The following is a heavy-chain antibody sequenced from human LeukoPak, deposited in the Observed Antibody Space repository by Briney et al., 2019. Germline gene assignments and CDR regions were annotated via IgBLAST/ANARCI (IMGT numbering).Heavy chain of an antibody. CDR2: IRTSIEGERR. Sequence: PGGSLRLSCATSGFTFSSYNMNWVRQAPGKGLEWVGRIRTSIEGERRDYPPPVKGRFTISRDDSKTTLYLQMNGLKTEDSGVYYCTTERNWELLRPYGLDIWGQGTTVTVSS. CDR1: GFTFSSYN. CDR3: TTERNWELLRPYGLDI. D-gene: IGHD7-27*01. V-gene: IGHV3-15*01. J-gene: IGHJ6*02.